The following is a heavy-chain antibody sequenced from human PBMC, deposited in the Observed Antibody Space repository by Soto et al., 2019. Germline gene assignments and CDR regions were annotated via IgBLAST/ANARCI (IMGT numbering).Heavy chain of an antibody. CDR2: ISPSNTTI. CDR1: GFTFSLYP. D-gene: IGHD2-2*01. J-gene: IGHJ3*01. V-gene: IGHV3-48*02. CDR3: ARVGRGFCSSARCYTDGFEL. Sequence: QLVESGGGLVQPGGSLRLSCAASGFTFSLYPMNWVRQAPGKGLEWLSYISPSNTTIYYADSVKGRFTISRDNAKDSLDLQMNGLRDDDTAVYYCARVGRGFCSSARCYTDGFELWGQGTVVTAST.